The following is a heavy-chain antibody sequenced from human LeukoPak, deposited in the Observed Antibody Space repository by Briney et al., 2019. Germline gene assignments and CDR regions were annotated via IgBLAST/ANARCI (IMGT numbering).Heavy chain of an antibody. CDR1: GYSITSAYY. CDR2: FYYSGST. Sequence: SETLSLTCIVSGYSITSAYYWGWIRQPPGKGLEWIGSFYYSGSTYYNPSLKSRVTISVDTSKNHFSLKPSSVTAADTAVYYCASVITTTTSFNWFDPWGQGTLVTVSS. J-gene: IGHJ5*02. CDR3: ASVITTTTSFNWFDP. D-gene: IGHD3-3*01. V-gene: IGHV4-38-2*02.